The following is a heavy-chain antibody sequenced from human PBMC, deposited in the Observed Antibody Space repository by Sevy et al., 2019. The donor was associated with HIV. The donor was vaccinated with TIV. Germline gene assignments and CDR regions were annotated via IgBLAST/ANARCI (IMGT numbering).Heavy chain of an antibody. CDR1: GGSISSYY. D-gene: IGHD5-18*01. V-gene: IGHV4-59*01. CDR2: IYYTGST. CDR3: AREMPDTASFDY. Sequence: SETLSLTCTVSGGSISSYYWSWIRQPPGKGLEWIGYIYYTGSTNYNPSLKSRVTILVDTSKNQFSLKLSSVTAADTAVYYCAREMPDTASFDYWGQGTLVTVSS. J-gene: IGHJ4*02.